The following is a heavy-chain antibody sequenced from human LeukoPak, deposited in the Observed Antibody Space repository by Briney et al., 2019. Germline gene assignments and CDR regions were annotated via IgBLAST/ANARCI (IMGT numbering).Heavy chain of an antibody. CDR3: ARMELEYFDY. J-gene: IGHJ4*02. V-gene: IGHV4-38-2*02. CDR2: IHHSGST. CDR1: GYSIRNGYN. D-gene: IGHD1-1*01. Sequence: SETLSLTCTVSGYSIRNGYNWGWIRLSPGKGLEWIGSIHHSGSTYYNPSLKSRVTISVETSKNQFSLKLSSVTAADTAVYYCARMELEYFDYWGQGTLVTVSS.